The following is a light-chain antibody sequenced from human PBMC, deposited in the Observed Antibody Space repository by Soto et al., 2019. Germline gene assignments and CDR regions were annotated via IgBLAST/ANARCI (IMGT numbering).Light chain of an antibody. J-gene: IGLJ1*01. CDR2: EVS. Sequence: QSVLTQPASVSGSPGQSITISCTGTSSDVGSYNLFSWYQQHPGKAPKRMIYEVSKRPSGVSNRFSGSKSGNTASLTISGLQAEDAADYYCCSYAGRSTSLSVFGTGTKVTVL. CDR1: SSDVGSYNL. V-gene: IGLV2-23*02. CDR3: CSYAGRSTSLSV.